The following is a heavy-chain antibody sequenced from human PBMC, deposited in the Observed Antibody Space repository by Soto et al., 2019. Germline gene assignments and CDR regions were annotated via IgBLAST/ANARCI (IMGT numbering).Heavy chain of an antibody. J-gene: IGHJ3*02. Sequence: SETLSLTCTVSGGSISSYYWSWIRQPPGKGLEWIGYIYYSGSTNYNPSLKSRVTISVDTSKNQFSLKLSSVTAADTAVYYCARHSPFTIFGVVTMTGAFDIWGQGTMVTVSS. CDR2: IYYSGST. D-gene: IGHD3-3*01. CDR1: GGSISSYY. CDR3: ARHSPFTIFGVVTMTGAFDI. V-gene: IGHV4-59*08.